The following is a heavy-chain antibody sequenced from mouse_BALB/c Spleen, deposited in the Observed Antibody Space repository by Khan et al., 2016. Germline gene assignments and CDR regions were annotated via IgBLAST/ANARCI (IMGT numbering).Heavy chain of an antibody. CDR2: ISNLAYSI. CDR3: ARDYYGSSYWYFDV. CDR1: GFTFSDYG. D-gene: IGHD1-1*01. Sequence: EVELVESGGGLVQPGGSRKLSCAASGFTFSDYGMAWVRQAPGKGPEWVAFISNLAYSIYYADTVTGRFTISRENAKNTLYLEMSSLRSEDTAMDYCARDYYGSSYWYFDVWGAGTTVTVSS. J-gene: IGHJ1*01. V-gene: IGHV5-15*02.